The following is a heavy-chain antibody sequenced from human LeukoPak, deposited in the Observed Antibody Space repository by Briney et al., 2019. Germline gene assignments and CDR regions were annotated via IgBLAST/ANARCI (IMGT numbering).Heavy chain of an antibody. J-gene: IGHJ4*02. V-gene: IGHV4-61*02. D-gene: IGHD6-19*01. CDR1: GGSISSGSYY. CDR3: ARGGGGSSGWYFDYFDY. Sequence: SQTLSLTCTVSGGSISSGSYYWSWIRQPAGKGLEWLGRIYTSGSTNYNPSLKSRVTISVDTSKNQFSLKLSSVTAADTAVYYCARGGGGSSGWYFDYFDYWGQGTLVTVSS. CDR2: IYTSGST.